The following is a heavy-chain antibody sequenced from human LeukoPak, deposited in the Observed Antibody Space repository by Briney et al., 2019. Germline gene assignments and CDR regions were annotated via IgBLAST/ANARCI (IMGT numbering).Heavy chain of an antibody. CDR2: IKSDGTST. D-gene: IGHD5-12*01. Sequence: GGSLRLSCAASGFXFSSYGIHWVRQAPGKGLVWVSRIKSDGTSTSYADSVKGRFTISRDNAKNTLYLQMNSLRAEDTAVYYCTRDRGYDYFFDYWGQGTLVTVSS. CDR1: GFXFSSYG. J-gene: IGHJ4*02. CDR3: TRDRGYDYFFDY. V-gene: IGHV3-74*01.